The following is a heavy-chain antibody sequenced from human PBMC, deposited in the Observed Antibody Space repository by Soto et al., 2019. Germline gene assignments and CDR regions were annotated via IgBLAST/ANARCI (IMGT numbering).Heavy chain of an antibody. CDR2: LSSGSFYI. CDR1: GFPFDSYS. CDR3: AREANTIYAPHGLDV. J-gene: IGHJ6*02. D-gene: IGHD3-3*01. Sequence: EVQLVESGGGLVKPGGSLRLSCAVSGFPFDSYSMSWVRQAPGQGLEWLASLSSGSFYIFHADSIRGRFTISRDDAKNFLFLQMNSLTIEDTATYYCAREANTIYAPHGLDVWGQGTAVTVSS. V-gene: IGHV3-21*01.